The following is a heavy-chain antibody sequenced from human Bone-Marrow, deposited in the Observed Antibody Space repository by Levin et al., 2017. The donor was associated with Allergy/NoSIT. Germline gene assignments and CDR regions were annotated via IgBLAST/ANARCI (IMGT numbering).Heavy chain of an antibody. D-gene: IGHD3-22*01. CDR2: IQHDGSER. Sequence: GESLKISCAASGFAFSSHWMNWVRQAPGKGLEWVANIQHDGSERAYVDSVKGRFTISRDNAKNSLYLQMNSLRTEDTAVYYCARDRNYYDGSYFDAFDIWGQGTVVTVSS. V-gene: IGHV3-7*01. CDR3: ARDRNYYDGSYFDAFDI. CDR1: GFAFSSHW. J-gene: IGHJ3*02.